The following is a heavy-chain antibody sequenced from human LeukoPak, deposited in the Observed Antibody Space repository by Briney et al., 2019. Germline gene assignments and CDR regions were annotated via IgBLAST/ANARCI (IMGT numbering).Heavy chain of an antibody. Sequence: GGSLRLSCAASGFTFSDYAMTWVRQAPGKGLEWVATISGSGVMTYYADSAKGRFTISRDNSKNTLYLQMNSLRAEDTAVYYCARRSAAKDAFDIWGQGTMVTVSS. CDR3: ARRSAAKDAFDI. CDR1: GFTFSDYA. V-gene: IGHV3-23*01. CDR2: ISGSGVMT. D-gene: IGHD6-25*01. J-gene: IGHJ3*02.